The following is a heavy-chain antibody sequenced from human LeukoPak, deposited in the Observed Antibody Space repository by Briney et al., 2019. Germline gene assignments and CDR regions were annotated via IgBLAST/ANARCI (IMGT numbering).Heavy chain of an antibody. V-gene: IGHV3-23*01. CDR2: ISGSGGST. CDR1: GFTFSSYA. Sequence: GGSLRLSCAASGFTFSSYAMSWVRQAPGKGLEWVSAISGSGGSTYYADSVKGRFTIPRDNSKNTLYLQMNSLRAEDTAVYYCAKSVWFGELVGWGQGTLVTVSS. D-gene: IGHD3-10*01. J-gene: IGHJ4*02. CDR3: AKSVWFGELVG.